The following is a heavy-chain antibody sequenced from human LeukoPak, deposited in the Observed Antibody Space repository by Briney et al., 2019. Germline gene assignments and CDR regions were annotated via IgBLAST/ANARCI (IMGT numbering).Heavy chain of an antibody. Sequence: PSETLSLTCTVSGGSISNYDCNWLRQPPGKGLEWIGYIYYSGSTNYNPSLKSRVTMSLDTSKNQFSLRLTSVTAADTAVYYCARGFDSKSTYFDYWGQGTLVTVSS. J-gene: IGHJ4*02. CDR3: ARGFDSKSTYFDY. V-gene: IGHV4-59*01. CDR1: GGSISNYD. D-gene: IGHD5-12*01. CDR2: IYYSGST.